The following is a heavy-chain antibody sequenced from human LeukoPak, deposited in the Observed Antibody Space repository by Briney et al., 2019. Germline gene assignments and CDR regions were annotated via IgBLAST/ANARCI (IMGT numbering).Heavy chain of an antibody. V-gene: IGHV4-59*01. J-gene: IGHJ4*02. CDR3: AREYSGSGFDY. D-gene: IGHD3-10*01. CDR1: GGSISSYY. Sequence: SETLSLTCTVSGGSISSYYWSWIRQPPGKGLEWIGYIYYSGSTNYNPSLKSRVTISVDTSKNQFSLKLSSVTAADTAVYYCAREYSGSGFDYWGQGTLVTVSS. CDR2: IYYSGST.